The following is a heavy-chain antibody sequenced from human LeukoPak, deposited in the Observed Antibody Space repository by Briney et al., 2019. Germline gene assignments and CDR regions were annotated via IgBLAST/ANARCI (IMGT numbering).Heavy chain of an antibody. CDR1: GFTFSRNG. CDR2: ILPDGSDK. Sequence: GGSLRLSCAASGFTFSRNGMHWVRQAPGKGLEWVAVILPDGSDKYYADSVTGRFTISRDNSKNKLYLQMNSLRADDTALYHCARNARDSVFDLWGQGTMVTVFS. V-gene: IGHV3-33*01. CDR3: ARNARDSVFDL. J-gene: IGHJ3*01.